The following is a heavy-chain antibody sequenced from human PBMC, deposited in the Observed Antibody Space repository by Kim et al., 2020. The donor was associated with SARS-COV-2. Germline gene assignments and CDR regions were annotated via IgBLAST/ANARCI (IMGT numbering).Heavy chain of an antibody. CDR2: INHSGST. J-gene: IGHJ3*02. Sequence: SETLSLTCAVYGGSFSGYYWSWIRQPPGKGLEWIGEINHSGSTNYNPSLKSRVTISVDTSKNQFSLKLSSVTAADTAVYYCARVTQLLCDICGQGTMVTVS. CDR3: ARVTQLLCDI. CDR1: GGSFSGYY. D-gene: IGHD3-10*01. V-gene: IGHV4-34*01.